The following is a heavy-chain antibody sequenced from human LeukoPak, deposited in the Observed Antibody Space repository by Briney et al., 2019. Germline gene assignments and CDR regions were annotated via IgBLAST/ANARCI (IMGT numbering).Heavy chain of an antibody. Sequence: GGSLRLSCAASGFTLSSYSMNWVRQAPGKGLEWVSSISTSSSYIYYADSVKGRFTISRHNAKNSLYLQMNSLRAEDTAVYYCASETKRGYSYGSPTDAFDIWGQGTMVTVSS. CDR2: ISTSSSYI. D-gene: IGHD5-18*01. CDR1: GFTLSSYS. CDR3: ASETKRGYSYGSPTDAFDI. V-gene: IGHV3-21*01. J-gene: IGHJ3*02.